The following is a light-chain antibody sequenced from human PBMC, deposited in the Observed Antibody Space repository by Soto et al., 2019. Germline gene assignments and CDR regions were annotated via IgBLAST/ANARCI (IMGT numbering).Light chain of an antibody. CDR2: EVT. J-gene: IGLJ1*01. CDR1: SSDVGGYNY. Sequence: QSALTQPASVSGSPGQSITISCTGTSSDVGGYNYVSWYQQHPGKAPKLMIYEVTNRPSGVSNRFSGSKSGSTASLTISGLKAEDEADYYCSSYTSSRTYVFGSGTKVTVL. V-gene: IGLV2-14*01. CDR3: SSYTSSRTYV.